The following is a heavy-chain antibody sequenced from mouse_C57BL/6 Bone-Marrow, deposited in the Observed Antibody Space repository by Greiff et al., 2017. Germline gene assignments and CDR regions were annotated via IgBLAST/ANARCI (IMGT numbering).Heavy chain of an antibody. J-gene: IGHJ3*01. V-gene: IGHV1-55*01. D-gene: IGHD1-1*01. CDR1: GYTFTSYW. CDR2: IYPGSGST. CDR3: ARSFFITTVVAPPGFAY. Sequence: QVQLQQSGAELVKPGASVKMSCKASGYTFTSYWITWVKQRPGQGLEWIGDIYPGSGSTNYNEKFKSKATLTVDTSSSTAYMQLSSLTSEDSAVYYCARSFFITTVVAPPGFAYWGQGTLVTVSA.